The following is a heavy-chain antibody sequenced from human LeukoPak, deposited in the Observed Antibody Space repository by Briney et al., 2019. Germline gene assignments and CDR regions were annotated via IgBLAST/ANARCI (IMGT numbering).Heavy chain of an antibody. CDR3: ARGGAARLHFQN. CDR1: GGSISTYY. Sequence: KPSETLSLTCTVFGGSISTYYWNWIRQPPGKGLEWIGYIYHSGSTNYNPSLQSRVTISVDTSKNQFSLNLNSVTAADTAVYYCARGGAARLHFQNWGQGTLVTVSS. CDR2: IYHSGST. J-gene: IGHJ1*01. V-gene: IGHV4-59*01. D-gene: IGHD6-6*01.